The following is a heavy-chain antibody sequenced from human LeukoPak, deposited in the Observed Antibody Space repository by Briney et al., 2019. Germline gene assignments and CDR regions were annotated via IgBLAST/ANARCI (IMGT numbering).Heavy chain of an antibody. J-gene: IGHJ3*02. CDR1: GYTFTGYY. V-gene: IGHV1-2*06. Sequence: ASVKVSCKASGYTFTGYYMHWVRQAPGQGLEWMGRINPNSGGTNYAQKFQGRVTMTRDTSISTAYMELSRLRSDDTAVYYCAREARGYCSSTSCYSRDAFDIWGQGTMVTVSS. D-gene: IGHD2-2*02. CDR3: AREARGYCSSTSCYSRDAFDI. CDR2: INPNSGGT.